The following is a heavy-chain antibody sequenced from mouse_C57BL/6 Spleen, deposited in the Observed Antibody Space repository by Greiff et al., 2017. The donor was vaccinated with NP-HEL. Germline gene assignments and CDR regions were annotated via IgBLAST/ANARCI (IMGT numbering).Heavy chain of an antibody. V-gene: IGHV1-18*01. CDR2: INPNNGGT. Sequence: EVKLMESGPELVKPGASVKIPCKASGYTFTDYNMDWVKQSHGKSLEWIGDINPNNGGTIYNQKFKGKATLTVDKSSSTAYMELRSLTSEDTAVYYCARSSLPYAMDYWGQGTSVTVSS. J-gene: IGHJ4*01. CDR3: ARSSLPYAMDY. CDR1: GYTFTDYN. D-gene: IGHD1-1*01.